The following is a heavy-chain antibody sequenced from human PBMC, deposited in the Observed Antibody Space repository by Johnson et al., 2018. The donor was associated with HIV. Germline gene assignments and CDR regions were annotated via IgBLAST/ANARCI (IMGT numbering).Heavy chain of an antibody. CDR2: ISYDGSNK. J-gene: IGHJ3*02. CDR1: GFTFSSYA. Sequence: QVQLVESGGGVVQPGRSLRLSCAASGFTFSSYAMHWVRQAPGKGLEWVAVISYDGSNKYYADSVKGRFTISRDNAKNSLYLQMNSLRVEDTAFYYCAKDIGEEGAFDIWGQGTTVTVSS. D-gene: IGHD3-16*01. V-gene: IGHV3-30*04. CDR3: AKDIGEEGAFDI.